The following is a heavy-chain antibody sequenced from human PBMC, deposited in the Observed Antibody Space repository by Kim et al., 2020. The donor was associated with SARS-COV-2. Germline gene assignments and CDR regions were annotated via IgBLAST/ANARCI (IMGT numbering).Heavy chain of an antibody. CDR2: GST. Sequence: GSTYYADSVKGRFTISRDNSKNTQYLQRSSLRGEDTAVYYCAKGGDYGAYWGQGTLVTVSS. CDR3: AKGGDYGAY. V-gene: IGHV3-23*01. D-gene: IGHD4-17*01. J-gene: IGHJ4*02.